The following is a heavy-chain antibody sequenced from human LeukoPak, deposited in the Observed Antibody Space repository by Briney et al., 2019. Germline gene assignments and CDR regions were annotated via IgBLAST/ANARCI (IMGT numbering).Heavy chain of an antibody. CDR2: IYTSVST. V-gene: IGHV4-4*07. Sequence: SETLSLTCTVSGGSISSYYWNWIRQPARKRLGCISRIYTSVSTNYNPSLKSRVTISVDKSKNQFSLKLSSVTAADTAVYYCAREPFYYDSTLLDAFDIWGQGTMVTVSS. J-gene: IGHJ3*02. CDR3: AREPFYYDSTLLDAFDI. CDR1: GGSISSYY. D-gene: IGHD3-22*01.